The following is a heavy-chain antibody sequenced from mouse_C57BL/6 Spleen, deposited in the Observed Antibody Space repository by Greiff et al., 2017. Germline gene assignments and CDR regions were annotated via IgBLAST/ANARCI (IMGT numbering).Heavy chain of an antibody. D-gene: IGHD2-3*01. CDR3: AREEDGFWYFDV. V-gene: IGHV1-54*01. CDR2: INPGSGGT. Sequence: VQLQESGAELVRPGTSVKVSCKASGYAFTNYLIEWVKQRPGQGLEWIGVINPGSGGTNYNEKFKGKATLTADKSSSTAYMQLSSLTSEDSAAYFCAREEDGFWYFDVWGTGTTVTVSS. J-gene: IGHJ1*03. CDR1: GYAFTNYL.